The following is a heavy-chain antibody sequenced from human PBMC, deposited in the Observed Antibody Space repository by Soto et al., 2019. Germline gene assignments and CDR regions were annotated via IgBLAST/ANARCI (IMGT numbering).Heavy chain of an antibody. Sequence: QVQLQESGPGLVKPSQTLSLTCTVSGGSISSGDYYWSWIRQPPGKGLEWIGDIYYSGSTYYNPSLKSRVTITIDTSKNQFPLKLNSVTAADTAGDYCASRHSSPYFDYGGQGTLVTVPS. CDR1: GGSISSGDYY. J-gene: IGHJ4*02. V-gene: IGHV4-30-4*01. D-gene: IGHD6-13*01. CDR3: ASRHSSPYFDY. CDR2: IYYSGST.